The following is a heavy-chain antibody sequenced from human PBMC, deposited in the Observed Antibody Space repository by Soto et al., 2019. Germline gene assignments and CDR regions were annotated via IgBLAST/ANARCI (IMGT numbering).Heavy chain of an antibody. J-gene: IGHJ3*02. CDR1: GSTLTSYG. CDR2: ISVNNGNT. D-gene: IGHD3-3*02. V-gene: IGHV1-18*01. Sequence: QVHLVQSGLEVKKPGASVSVSCKAPGSTLTSYGISWVRQAPGQGLEWMGWISVNNGNTQYAQKFKGRVSMTTDTSAAAVYMVLRSLGSDDTGVYFCARVGSCVSIDHWVGASALDIWGQGTMVTVSS. CDR3: ARVGSCVSIDHWVGASALDI.